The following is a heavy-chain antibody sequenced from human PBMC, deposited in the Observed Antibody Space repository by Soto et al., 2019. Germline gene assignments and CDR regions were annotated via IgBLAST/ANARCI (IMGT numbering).Heavy chain of an antibody. CDR2: IYYSGST. J-gene: IGHJ5*02. CDR3: ATLNFWGIAAAGAFDP. D-gene: IGHD6-13*01. Sequence: PSEILSLTCTVSDGSISSISYYWGRIRQPPGKGLEWIGSIYYSGSTYYNPSLKSRVTISVDTSKNQFSLKLSSVTAADTAVYYCATLNFWGIAAAGAFDPWGQGTLVNVSS. V-gene: IGHV4-39*01. CDR1: DGSISSISYY.